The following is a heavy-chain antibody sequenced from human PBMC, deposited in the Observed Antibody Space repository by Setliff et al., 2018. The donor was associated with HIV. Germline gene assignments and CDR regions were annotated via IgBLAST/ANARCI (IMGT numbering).Heavy chain of an antibody. Sequence: SETLSLTCAVYGGSFSSYYWSWIRQPPGKGLEWIGEINHSGSTNYSPSLKSRVTISVDTSKNQFSLKLSSVSAADTAVFYCARGQVYKGYYDSSSSWGRYYYYHMDVWGQGTTVTVSS. J-gene: IGHJ6*03. CDR2: INHSGST. D-gene: IGHD3-22*01. CDR3: ARGQVYKGYYDSSSSWGRYYYYHMDV. V-gene: IGHV4-34*01. CDR1: GGSFSSYY.